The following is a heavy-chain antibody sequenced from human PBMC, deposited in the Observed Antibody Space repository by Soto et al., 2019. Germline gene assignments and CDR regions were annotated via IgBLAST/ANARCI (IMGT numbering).Heavy chain of an antibody. V-gene: IGHV4-34*01. CDR2: IYHSGST. CDR1: GGSFSGYY. J-gene: IGHJ3*02. D-gene: IGHD5-12*01. CDR3: ARGVGVVARAFDI. Sequence: SETLSLTCAVYGGSFSGYYWSWIRQPPGKGLEWIGYIYHSGSTNYNPSLKSRVTISVDTSKNQFSLKLSSVTAADTAVYYCARGVGVVARAFDIWGQGTMVTVSS.